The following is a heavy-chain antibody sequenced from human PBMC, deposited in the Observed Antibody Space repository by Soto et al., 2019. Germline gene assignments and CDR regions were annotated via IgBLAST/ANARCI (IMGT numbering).Heavy chain of an antibody. D-gene: IGHD1-7*01. V-gene: IGHV3-33*06. CDR1: GITFSAYG. Sequence: QPGGSLRLSCTASGITFSAYGMHWVRQAPGKGLEWVAVIWYDGSLQYYADSVKGRFTISRDNSKDTLYLQMNSLTVEDTAVYFCAKDFDGNYVGFYGMDVWGQGTTVTVSS. J-gene: IGHJ6*02. CDR2: IWYDGSLQ. CDR3: AKDFDGNYVGFYGMDV.